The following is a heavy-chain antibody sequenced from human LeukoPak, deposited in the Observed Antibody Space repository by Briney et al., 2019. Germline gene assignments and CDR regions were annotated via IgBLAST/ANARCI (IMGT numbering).Heavy chain of an antibody. CDR1: GFTFSSSA. J-gene: IGHJ4*02. D-gene: IGHD5-12*01. CDR3: AKDMKYQNIVAAFDY. CDR2: ISNNGGYT. V-gene: IGHV3-23*01. Sequence: GGSLRLSCAASGFTFSSSAMSWVRQAPGKGLEWVSAISNNGGYTYYADSVQGRFTISRDNSKSTLCLQMNSLRAEDTAVYYCAKDMKYQNIVAAFDYWGQGTLVTVSS.